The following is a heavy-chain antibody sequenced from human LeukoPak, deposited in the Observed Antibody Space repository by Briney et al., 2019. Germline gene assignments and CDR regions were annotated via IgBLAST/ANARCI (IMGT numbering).Heavy chain of an antibody. D-gene: IGHD6-13*01. V-gene: IGHV4-39*01. Sequence: SETLSLTCTVSGGSISTSSYYWGWVRQPPGKGLEWIGSIFYSGSTYYNPSLKSRVTISVDTSKNQFSLKLSSVTAADTAVYYCARPGSSSWEYFQHWGQGTLVTVSS. CDR3: ARPGSSSWEYFQH. J-gene: IGHJ1*01. CDR1: GGSISTSSYY. CDR2: IFYSGST.